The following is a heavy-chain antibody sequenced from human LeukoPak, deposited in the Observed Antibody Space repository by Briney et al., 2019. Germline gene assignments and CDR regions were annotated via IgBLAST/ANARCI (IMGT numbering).Heavy chain of an antibody. Sequence: PSETLSLTCAVYGGSFSGYYWSWIRQPPGKGVEWIGEINHSGSSNYNPSLKSRVTISVDTSKNQFSLMLSSVTAADTAVYYCARGEDGDYYFQHWGQGTLVTVSS. J-gene: IGHJ1*01. V-gene: IGHV4-34*01. D-gene: IGHD4-17*01. CDR3: ARGEDGDYYFQH. CDR1: GGSFSGYY. CDR2: INHSGSS.